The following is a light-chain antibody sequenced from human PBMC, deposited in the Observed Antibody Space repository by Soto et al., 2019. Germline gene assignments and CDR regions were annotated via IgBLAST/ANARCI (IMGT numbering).Light chain of an antibody. J-gene: IGKJ1*01. CDR1: QSVSSN. Sequence: EIVMTQSPATLSVSPGERATLSCRASQSVSSNLAWYQQKPGQAPRLLIYGASTRATGIPARLSGIGSGTEFTLTISSLQSEDFAVYYCQQYNNWPRTLGQGTKVEIK. CDR2: GAS. CDR3: QQYNNWPRT. V-gene: IGKV3-15*01.